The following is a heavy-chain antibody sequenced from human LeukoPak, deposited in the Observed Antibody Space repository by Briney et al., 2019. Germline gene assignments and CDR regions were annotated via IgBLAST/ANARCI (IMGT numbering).Heavy chain of an antibody. J-gene: IGHJ4*02. Sequence: GGSLRLSCAASGFTFSSYGMHCVRQAPGKGLEWVAFIRYDGSNKYYADSVKGRFTIPRDNSKNTLYVQMNSLRAEDTAVYYCAKGHLSSSDYYDSSGLRYWGQGTLVTVSS. V-gene: IGHV3-30*02. CDR1: GFTFSSYG. CDR2: IRYDGSNK. CDR3: AKGHLSSSDYYDSSGLRY. D-gene: IGHD3-22*01.